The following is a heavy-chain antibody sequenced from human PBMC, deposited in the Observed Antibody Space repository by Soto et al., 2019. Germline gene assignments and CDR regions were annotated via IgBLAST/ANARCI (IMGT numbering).Heavy chain of an antibody. Sequence: ASVKVSCKASGYTFTDYFIHWVRQAPGQGLGWMGWINPNSGGTNYAQKFQGRVTMTRDTSISTAYMELSRLRSDDTAVYYCARGLSIAVAQTFSYWGQGTLVTVSS. D-gene: IGHD6-19*01. CDR1: GYTFTDYF. CDR3: ARGLSIAVAQTFSY. J-gene: IGHJ4*02. V-gene: IGHV1-2*02. CDR2: INPNSGGT.